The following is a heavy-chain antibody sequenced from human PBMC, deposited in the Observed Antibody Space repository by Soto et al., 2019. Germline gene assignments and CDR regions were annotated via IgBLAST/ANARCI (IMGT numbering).Heavy chain of an antibody. J-gene: IGHJ4*01. V-gene: IGHV2-5*02. CDR1: GFSLSTSGVA. CDR3: AHNPYISNWTAFDS. CDR2: IYWDDDK. D-gene: IGHD6-13*01. Sequence: QITLKESGPTLVKPTQTLTLTCSFSGFSLSTSGVAVGWIRQPPGNALEWLALIYWDDDKHFRPSLKNRLTITQDTSNNQVVLTLTNMDPVDTATYYFAHNPYISNWTAFDSWGHGTLVTVSS.